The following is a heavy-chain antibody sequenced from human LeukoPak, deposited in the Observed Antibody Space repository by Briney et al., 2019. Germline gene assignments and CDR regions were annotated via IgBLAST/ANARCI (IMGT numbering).Heavy chain of an antibody. CDR2: IKQDGSKK. CDR3: TRVGYIDEGIDY. V-gene: IGHV3-7*04. J-gene: IGHJ4*02. D-gene: IGHD5-24*01. Sequence: GGSLRLSYVASGFPFSSYWMTWVRQAPGKGLEWVANIKQDGSKKSYVDSVKGRFTISRDNAKNSLYLQMNSLRAEDTAIYYCTRVGYIDEGIDYWGQGTLVTVSS. CDR1: GFPFSSYW.